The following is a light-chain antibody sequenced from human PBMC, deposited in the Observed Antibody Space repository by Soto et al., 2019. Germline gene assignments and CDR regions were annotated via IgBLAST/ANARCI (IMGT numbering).Light chain of an antibody. V-gene: IGKV1-5*01. CDR2: DAS. J-gene: IGKJ1*01. CDR1: QDISNY. CDR3: QQYDTYWT. Sequence: DIQITHSPSSLSASVGDRVTITCQASQDISNYLNWYQQKPGKAPRVLIYDASSFESGVPSRFSGSGSGTEFTLTISSLQPDDFATYYCQQYDTYWTFGQGTKVDIK.